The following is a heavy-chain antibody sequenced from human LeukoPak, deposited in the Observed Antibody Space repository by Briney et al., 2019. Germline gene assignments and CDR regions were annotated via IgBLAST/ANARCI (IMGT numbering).Heavy chain of an antibody. J-gene: IGHJ5*02. D-gene: IGHD3-10*01. CDR2: IYYSGST. CDR3: ASSSITMLRGVLSWFDP. CDR1: GGSIRSSSYY. Sequence: SGTLSLTCTVSGGSIRSSSYYWGWIRQPPGKGLEWIGRIYYSGSTYYNPSLKSRVTISVDTSKNQFSLKLSSVTAADTAVYYCASSSITMLRGVLSWFDPWGQGTLVTVSS. V-gene: IGHV4-39*01.